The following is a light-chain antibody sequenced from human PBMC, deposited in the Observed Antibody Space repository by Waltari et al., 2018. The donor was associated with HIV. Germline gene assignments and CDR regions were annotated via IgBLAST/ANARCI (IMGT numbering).Light chain of an antibody. Sequence: QSALTQPASVSGSPGQSITISCTGTSSDVGGYNYVTWYQRHPGKAPKLIIYDVSNRPSGVSNRFSGSKSGNRASLTISGLQAEFEADYYCSSYTSSSTRVFGGGTTVTVL. CDR2: DVS. CDR1: SSDVGGYNY. J-gene: IGLJ3*02. V-gene: IGLV2-14*03. CDR3: SSYTSSSTRV.